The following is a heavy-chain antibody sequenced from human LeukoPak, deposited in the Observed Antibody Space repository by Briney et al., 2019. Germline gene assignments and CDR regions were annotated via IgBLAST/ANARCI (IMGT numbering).Heavy chain of an antibody. Sequence: GGSLRLSCEVSGFTFSDYYMNWVRQAPGKGLEWVGRSKTKASGYTTEYAASVKGRFTISRDDSRSSLYLQMNSLKTEDTAVYYCAKELAVAGPFDYWGQGTLVTVSS. D-gene: IGHD6-19*01. J-gene: IGHJ4*02. CDR2: SKTKASGYTT. V-gene: IGHV3-72*01. CDR1: GFTFSDYY. CDR3: AKELAVAGPFDY.